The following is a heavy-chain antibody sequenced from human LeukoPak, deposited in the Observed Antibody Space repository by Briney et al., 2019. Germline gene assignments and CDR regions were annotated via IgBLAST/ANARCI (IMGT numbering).Heavy chain of an antibody. CDR1: GGSISSSSYY. D-gene: IGHD3-10*01. V-gene: IGHV4-39*07. CDR3: ARGSRGYFDY. Sequence: SETLSLTCTASGGSISSSSYYWGWIRQPPGKGLEWIGSIYYSGSTYYNPSLKSRVTISVDTSKNQFSLKLSSVTAADTAVYYCARGSRGYFDYWGQGTLVTVSS. J-gene: IGHJ4*02. CDR2: IYYSGST.